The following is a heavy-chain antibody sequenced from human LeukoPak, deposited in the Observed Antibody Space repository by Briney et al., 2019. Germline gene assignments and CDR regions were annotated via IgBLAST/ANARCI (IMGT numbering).Heavy chain of an antibody. J-gene: IGHJ4*02. CDR1: GFTFSSYA. CDR3: ARNSGGRRYYFTE. D-gene: IGHD3-10*01. V-gene: IGHV3-23*01. CDR2: ISGSGGST. Sequence: GGSLRLSCAASGFTFSSYAMSWVRQAPGKGLEWVSAISGSGGSTYYADSVKGRFTISRDNSKNTLYLQMNSLRAEDTAVYYCARNSGGRRYYFTEWGQGTLVTVSS.